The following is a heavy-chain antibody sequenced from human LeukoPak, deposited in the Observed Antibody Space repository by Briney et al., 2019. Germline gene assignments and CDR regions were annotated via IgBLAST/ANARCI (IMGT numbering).Heavy chain of an antibody. CDR2: IRYDGSNK. V-gene: IGHV3-30*02. CDR3: AKDPTKYSSSLGPFDY. D-gene: IGHD6-13*01. J-gene: IGHJ4*02. Sequence: PGGSLRLSCAASGFTFSSYGMHWVRQAPGKGLEWVAFIRYDGSNKYYGDSVKGRFTISRDNSKNTMYLQMNSLRAEDTALYYCAKDPTKYSSSLGPFDYWGQGTLVTVSS. CDR1: GFTFSSYG.